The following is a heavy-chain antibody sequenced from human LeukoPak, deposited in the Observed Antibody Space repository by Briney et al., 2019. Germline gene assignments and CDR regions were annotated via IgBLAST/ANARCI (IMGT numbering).Heavy chain of an antibody. Sequence: GESLKISCKGSGYSFTSYWIAWVRQMPGKGLEWMGIFFPGDSDTRYSPSFQGQVTISADKSISTAYLQWSSLKASDTAMYYCARAGRDYDILTGYYVDWFDPWGQGTLVTVSS. CDR3: ARAGRDYDILTGYYVDWFDP. CDR2: FFPGDSDT. J-gene: IGHJ5*02. CDR1: GYSFTSYW. V-gene: IGHV5-51*01. D-gene: IGHD3-9*01.